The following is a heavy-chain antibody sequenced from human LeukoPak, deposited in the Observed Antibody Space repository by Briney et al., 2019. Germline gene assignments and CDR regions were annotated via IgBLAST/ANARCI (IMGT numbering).Heavy chain of an antibody. CDR1: GFTVSSNY. J-gene: IGHJ4*02. CDR2: IYRGGST. CDR3: ARGLGSDCCNFDY. V-gene: IGHV3-53*01. Sequence: GGSLRLSCAASGFTVSSNYVSWVRQAPGKGLERVSIIYRGGSTYYVDSAKGRFTISRDNSKNTLYLQMNSLRAEDTAIYYCARGLGSDCCNFDYWGQGTQVTVSS. D-gene: IGHD2-21*02.